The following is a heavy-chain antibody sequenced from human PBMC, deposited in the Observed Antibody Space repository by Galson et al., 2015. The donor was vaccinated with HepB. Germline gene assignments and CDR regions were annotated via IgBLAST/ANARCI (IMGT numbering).Heavy chain of an antibody. D-gene: IGHD3-3*01. Sequence: SVKVSCKASGYTFTGYYMHWVRQAPGQGLEWMGRINPNSGGTNYAQKFQGRVTMTRDTSISTAYMELSRLRSDDTAVYYCARDFGPTIFGVVMGFDYWGQGTLVTVSS. CDR2: INPNSGGT. CDR3: ARDFGPTIFGVVMGFDY. V-gene: IGHV1-2*06. CDR1: GYTFTGYY. J-gene: IGHJ4*02.